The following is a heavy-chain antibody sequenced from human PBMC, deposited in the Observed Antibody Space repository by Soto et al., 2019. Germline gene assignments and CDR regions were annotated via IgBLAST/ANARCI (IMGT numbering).Heavy chain of an antibody. CDR2: ISGSGGTT. Sequence: EVQLLESGGGLVQPGRSLRLSCAASGLTFSNYAMSWVRQAPGQGLDWVSAISGSGGTTYYADSVKGRFTISRDNSKNKLFRQMNSLRAEDAAVYYCAKFFVETGSNSGWPWSFHYWGQGTLVTGSS. CDR3: AKFFVETGSNSGWPWSFHY. D-gene: IGHD6-25*01. CDR1: GLTFSNYA. V-gene: IGHV3-23*01. J-gene: IGHJ4*02.